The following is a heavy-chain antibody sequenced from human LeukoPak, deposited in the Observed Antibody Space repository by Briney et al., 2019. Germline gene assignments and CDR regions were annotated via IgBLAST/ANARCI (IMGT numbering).Heavy chain of an antibody. D-gene: IGHD3-10*01. CDR3: ASLDTMVRGVIKRDYYYGMDV. CDR1: GGSFSGYY. Sequence: SETLSLTCAVYGGSFSGYYWSWIRQPPGKGLEWIGEINHSGSTNYNPSLKSRVTISVDTSKNQFSLKLSSVTAADTAVYYCASLDTMVRGVIKRDYYYGMDVWGQGTTVTVSS. V-gene: IGHV4-34*01. J-gene: IGHJ6*02. CDR2: INHSGST.